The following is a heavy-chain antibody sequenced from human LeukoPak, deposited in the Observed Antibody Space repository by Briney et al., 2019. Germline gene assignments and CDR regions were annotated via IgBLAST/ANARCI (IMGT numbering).Heavy chain of an antibody. CDR3: ARMGLSGYYPRDNWFDP. Sequence: PSETLSLTCAVYGGSFSGYYWSWIRQPPGKGLEWTGEINHSGSTNYNPSLKSRVTISVDTSKNQFSLKLSSVTAADTAVYYCARMGLSGYYPRDNWFDPWGQGTLVTVSS. J-gene: IGHJ5*02. CDR1: GGSFSGYY. V-gene: IGHV4-34*01. CDR2: INHSGST. D-gene: IGHD3-22*01.